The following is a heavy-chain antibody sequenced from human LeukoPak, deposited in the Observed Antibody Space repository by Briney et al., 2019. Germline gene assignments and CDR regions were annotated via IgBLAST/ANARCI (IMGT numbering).Heavy chain of an antibody. V-gene: IGHV4-61*02. CDR2: IYTSGST. CDR3: AREGTAYGGNDH. D-gene: IGHD4-23*01. J-gene: IGHJ4*02. CDR1: GGSLSSGSYY. Sequence: PSQTLSLTCTVSGGSLSSGSYYWSWIRQPAGKGLEWIGRIYTSGSTNYNPSLKSRVTISVDTSKNQFSLKLSSVTAADTAVYYCAREGTAYGGNDHWGQGTLVTVSS.